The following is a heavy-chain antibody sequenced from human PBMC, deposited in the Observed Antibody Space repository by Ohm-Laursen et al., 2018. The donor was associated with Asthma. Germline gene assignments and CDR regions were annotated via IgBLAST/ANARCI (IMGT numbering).Heavy chain of an antibody. CDR2: IWYDGTNK. V-gene: IGHV3-33*06. CDR3: AKVSGPIDY. Sequence: SLRLSCAASGFIFTNYGMHWVRQAPGKGLEWVAVIWYDGTNKYYADSVKGRFTISRDNSKNTLYLQMNSLRAEDTAVYYCAKVSGPIDYWGQGTLVTVSS. D-gene: IGHD1-26*01. J-gene: IGHJ4*02. CDR1: GFIFTNYG.